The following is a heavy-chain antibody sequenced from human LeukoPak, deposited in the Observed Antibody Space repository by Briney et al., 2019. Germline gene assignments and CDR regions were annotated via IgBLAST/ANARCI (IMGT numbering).Heavy chain of an antibody. D-gene: IGHD2-2*01. V-gene: IGHV1-2*02. Sequence: ASVKVSCKASGYTFTGYYMHWVRQAPGQGLEWMGWINPNSGGTNYAQKLQGRVTMTTDTSTSTAYMELRSLRSDDTAVYYRARGRGYCSSTSCYEFSYWGQGTLVTVSS. CDR1: GYTFTGYY. J-gene: IGHJ4*02. CDR3: ARGRGYCSSTSCYEFSY. CDR2: INPNSGGT.